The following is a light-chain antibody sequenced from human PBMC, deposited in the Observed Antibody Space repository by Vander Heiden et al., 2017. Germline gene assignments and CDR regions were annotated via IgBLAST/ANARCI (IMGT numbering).Light chain of an antibody. CDR2: VGS. J-gene: IGKJ5*01. CDR3: QQRNNWPSIT. Sequence: IMLTQSPATLSLSPGETANLSCRASQRVSRSLDWYHRKPGLPPSVLIYVGSSRAAGIPASFSGFGSGTAFVLTISSLAPEDFAIYYCQQRNNWPSITFGQGTRLEIK. V-gene: IGKV3-11*01. CDR1: QRVSRS.